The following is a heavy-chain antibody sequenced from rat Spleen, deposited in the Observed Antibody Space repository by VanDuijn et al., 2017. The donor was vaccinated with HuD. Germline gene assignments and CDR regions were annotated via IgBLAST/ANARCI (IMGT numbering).Heavy chain of an antibody. CDR3: ARSYYGYTHYFNY. V-gene: IGHV2-13*01. CDR2: IWAGGHT. Sequence: QVQLRESGPGLVQPSQTLSLTCTVSGFSLTSYHVSWVRQPPGKSLVWMGTIWAGGHTKYNSAVQSRLNISRDTSKSQVFFKMNSLQTEDTAMYFCARSYYGYTHYFNYWGQGVMVTVSS. J-gene: IGHJ2*01. D-gene: IGHD1-7*01. CDR1: GFSLTSYH.